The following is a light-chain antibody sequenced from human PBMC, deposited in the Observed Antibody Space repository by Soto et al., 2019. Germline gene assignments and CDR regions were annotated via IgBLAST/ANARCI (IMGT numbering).Light chain of an antibody. J-gene: IGKJ1*01. CDR1: QSVSSSY. CDR3: PQSGSSSWT. Sequence: EIVLTQSPGTLSLSPGERATLSCRASQSVSSSYLAWYQQKPGQAPRLLIYGASSRATGIPDRFSGSGSGTDFTLTISRLEPEDFAVYYCPQSGSSSWTFGQGTKAEIK. V-gene: IGKV3-20*01. CDR2: GAS.